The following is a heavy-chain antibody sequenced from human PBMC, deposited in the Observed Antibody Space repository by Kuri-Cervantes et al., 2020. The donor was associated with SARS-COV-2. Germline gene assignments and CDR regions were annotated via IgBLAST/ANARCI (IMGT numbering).Heavy chain of an antibody. J-gene: IGHJ4*02. CDR3: AHRGSGGAFDY. D-gene: IGHD2-15*01. Sequence: SGPTLVKPTQTLTLTCTFSGFSLSTSGMRVSWIRQPPGKALEWLALIYWDDDKRCSPSLKSRLTITKDTSKNQVVLTMTNMDPVDTATYYCAHRGSGGAFDYWGQGTLVTVSS. CDR2: IYWDDDK. V-gene: IGHV2-5*08. CDR1: GFSLSTSGMR.